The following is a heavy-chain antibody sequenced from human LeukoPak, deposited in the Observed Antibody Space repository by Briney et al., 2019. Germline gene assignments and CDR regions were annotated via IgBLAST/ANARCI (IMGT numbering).Heavy chain of an antibody. J-gene: IGHJ6*02. D-gene: IGHD5-18*01. CDR3: AKVKLWLSSYYYYGMDV. V-gene: IGHV3-30*02. Sequence: GGSLRLSCAASGFTFSSYGMHWVRQAPGKGLECVAFIRYDGSNKYYADSVKGRFTISRDNSKNTLYLQMNSLRAEDTAVYYCAKVKLWLSSYYYYGMDVWGQGTTVTVSS. CDR2: IRYDGSNK. CDR1: GFTFSSYG.